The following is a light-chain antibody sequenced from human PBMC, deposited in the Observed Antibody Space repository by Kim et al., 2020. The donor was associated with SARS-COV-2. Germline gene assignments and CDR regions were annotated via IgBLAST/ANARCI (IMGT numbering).Light chain of an antibody. CDR3: NSRDSSGNHYV. CDR1: SLRSYY. CDR2: GKN. V-gene: IGLV3-19*01. Sequence: SSELTQDPAVSVALGQTVRITCQGDSLRSYYASWYQQKPGQAPVLVIHGKNNRPSGIPDRFSGSSSGNTASLTITGAQAEDEADYYCNSRDSSGNHYVFG. J-gene: IGLJ1*01.